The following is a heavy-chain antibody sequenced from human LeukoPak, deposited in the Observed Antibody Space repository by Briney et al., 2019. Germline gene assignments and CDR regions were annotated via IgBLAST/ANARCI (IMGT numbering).Heavy chain of an antibody. CDR2: ISAYNGNT. V-gene: IGHV1-18*01. Sequence: ASVKVSCKASGYTFTSYAMNWVRQAPGQGLECMGWISAYNGNTNYAQKLQGRVTMTTDTSTSTAYMELRSLRSDDTAVYYCARAVMSGYELDYWGQGTLVTVSS. CDR1: GYTFTSYA. CDR3: ARAVMSGYELDY. D-gene: IGHD3-3*01. J-gene: IGHJ4*02.